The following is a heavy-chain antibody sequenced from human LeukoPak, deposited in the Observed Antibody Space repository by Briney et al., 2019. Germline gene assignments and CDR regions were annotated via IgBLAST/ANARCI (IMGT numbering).Heavy chain of an antibody. CDR3: ARPRGCGSARCNNFDY. V-gene: IGHV3-74*01. J-gene: IGHJ4*02. CDR1: GFTFSSYW. Sequence: GGSLRLSCAASGFTFSSYWMHWVRQAPGKGLVWVSRINSDGSSTSYADSVKGRFTISRDNAKNTLYLQMNSLRAEDTAVYYCARPRGCGSARCNNFDYWGQGTLVTASS. D-gene: IGHD2-2*01. CDR2: INSDGSST.